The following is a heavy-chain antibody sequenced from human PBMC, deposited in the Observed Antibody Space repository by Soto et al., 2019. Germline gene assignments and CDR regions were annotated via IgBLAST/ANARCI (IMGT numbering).Heavy chain of an antibody. CDR1: GFSISVIRGG. CDR2: TYWDDDH. V-gene: IGHV2-5*02. J-gene: IGHJ4*02. D-gene: IGHD1-20*01. CDR3: AHRRGGYNWDDGYFDY. Sequence: QITLEESGPSRGRPTQTLTLTCSFSGFSISVIRGGVGWFRQPPGKALEGLAFTYWDDDHRFNPSLRSRLTVAKDAAKSLVLLLMTNMDPVDTATYFCAHRRGGYNWDDGYFDYWGQGILVTVSS.